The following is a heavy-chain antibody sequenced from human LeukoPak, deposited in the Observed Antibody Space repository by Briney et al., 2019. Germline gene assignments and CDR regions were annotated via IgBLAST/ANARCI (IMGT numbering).Heavy chain of an antibody. CDR1: GGSISSSSYY. Sequence: SETLSLTCTVSGGSISSSSYYWGWIRQPPGKGLEWIGSIYYSGSTYYNPSLKSRVTISVDTSKNQFSLKLSSVTAADTAVYYCASLAYCGGDCYDNWFDPWGQGTLVTVSS. D-gene: IGHD2-21*02. V-gene: IGHV4-39*01. J-gene: IGHJ5*02. CDR2: IYYSGST. CDR3: ASLAYCGGDCYDNWFDP.